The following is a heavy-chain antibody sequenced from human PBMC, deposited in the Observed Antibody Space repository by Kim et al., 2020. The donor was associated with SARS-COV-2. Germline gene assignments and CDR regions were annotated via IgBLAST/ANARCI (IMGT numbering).Heavy chain of an antibody. D-gene: IGHD6-19*01. CDR1: GFTVSSNY. V-gene: IGHV3-53*01. CDR3: ARGPGWYEIDY. J-gene: IGHJ4*02. Sequence: GGSLRLSCAASGFTVSSNYMNWVRQAPGKGLEWVSVIYSGGSTYYADSVKGRFTISRDNSKNTLYLHMISLRAEDTAVYYCARGPGWYEIDYWGQGTLVTVSS. CDR2: IYSGGST.